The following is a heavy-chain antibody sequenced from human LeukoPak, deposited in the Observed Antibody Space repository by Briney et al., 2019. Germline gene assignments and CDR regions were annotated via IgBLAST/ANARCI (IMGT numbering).Heavy chain of an antibody. V-gene: IGHV4-34*01. CDR2: INHSGSN. Sequence: SETLSLTCAVYGGSFSGYYWSWLRQPPGKGREWIGEINHSGSNNYNPSLKSRVTISVDTSKNQFSLKLSSVTAADTAVYYCARSIYYYGSGSYYIKAAFDIWGQGTMVTVSS. J-gene: IGHJ3*02. CDR3: ARSIYYYGSGSYYIKAAFDI. D-gene: IGHD3-10*01. CDR1: GGSFSGYY.